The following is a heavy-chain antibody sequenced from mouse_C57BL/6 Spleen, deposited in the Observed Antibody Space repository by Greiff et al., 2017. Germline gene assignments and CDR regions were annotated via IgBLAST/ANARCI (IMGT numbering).Heavy chain of an antibody. CDR1: GYSFTDYN. V-gene: IGHV1-39*01. D-gene: IGHD2-10*02. Sequence: VQLKESGPELVKPGASVKISCKASGYSFTDYNMNWVKQSNGKSLEWIGVINPNYGTTSYNQKFKGKATLTVDQSSSTAYMQLNSLTSEDSAVYYCAREEEYAHGGYFDYWGQGTTLTVSS. J-gene: IGHJ2*01. CDR3: AREEEYAHGGYFDY. CDR2: INPNYGTT.